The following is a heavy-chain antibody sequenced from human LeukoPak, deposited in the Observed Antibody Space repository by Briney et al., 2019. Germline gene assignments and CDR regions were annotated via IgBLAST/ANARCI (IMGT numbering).Heavy chain of an antibody. CDR3: TTGNKAVAGK. CDR1: GFTFSSYG. V-gene: IGHV3-15*01. J-gene: IGHJ4*02. D-gene: IGHD6-19*01. Sequence: GGSLRLSCAASGFTFSSYGMHWVRQAPGKGLEWVGRIKSISDGGTTDYAAPVKGRFTISRDDSENTLYLQMNSLKTEDTAVYYCTTGNKAVAGKWGQGTLVTVSS. CDR2: IKSISDGGTT.